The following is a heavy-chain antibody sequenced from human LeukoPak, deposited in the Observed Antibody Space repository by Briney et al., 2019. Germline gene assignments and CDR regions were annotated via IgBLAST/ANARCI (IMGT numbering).Heavy chain of an antibody. CDR3: AKDYGSRPYYLDY. Sequence: GGSLSLFCAASGLSLSSYAMGWARQAPGKGLEWVSSISGSGGSTFHADSGTGRYTISRDNSKKTLYLQMNSLRAEDTAVYYCAKDYGSRPYYLDYWGQGTLVTVSS. J-gene: IGHJ4*02. CDR1: GLSLSSYA. V-gene: IGHV3-23*01. D-gene: IGHD6-13*01. CDR2: ISGSGGST.